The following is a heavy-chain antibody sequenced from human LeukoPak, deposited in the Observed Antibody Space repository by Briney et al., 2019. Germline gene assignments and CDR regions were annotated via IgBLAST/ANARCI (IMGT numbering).Heavy chain of an antibody. CDR2: ISYDGSNK. J-gene: IGHJ3*02. D-gene: IGHD6-13*01. CDR1: GFTFSSYG. Sequence: GGSLRLSCAASGFTFSSYGMHWVRQAPGKGLEWVAVISYDGSNKYYADSVKGRFTISRDNSKNTLYLQVNSLRAEDTAVYYCAKDHGQQLVFVYDAFDIWGQGTMVTVSS. CDR3: AKDHGQQLVFVYDAFDI. V-gene: IGHV3-30*18.